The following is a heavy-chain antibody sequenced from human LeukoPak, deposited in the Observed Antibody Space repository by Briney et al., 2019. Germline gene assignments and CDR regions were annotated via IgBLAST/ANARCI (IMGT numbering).Heavy chain of an antibody. D-gene: IGHD3-10*01. CDR3: AKDLERFGELTGY. CDR2: IRYDGSNK. Sequence: GGSLRLSCAASGFTFSSYGMHWVRQAPGKGLEWVAFIRYDGSNKYYADSVKGRFTISRDNSKNTLYLQMNSLRAEDTAVYYCAKDLERFGELTGYWGQGTLVTVSS. J-gene: IGHJ4*02. V-gene: IGHV3-30*02. CDR1: GFTFSSYG.